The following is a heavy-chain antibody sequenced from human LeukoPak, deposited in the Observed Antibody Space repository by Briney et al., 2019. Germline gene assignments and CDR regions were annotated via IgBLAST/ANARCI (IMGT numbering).Heavy chain of an antibody. CDR2: INAGNGST. Sequence: ASVKVSCTASGYTFTSYAMHWVRQAPGQRLEWMGWINAGNGSTKYSQKFQGRVTITRDTSASTAYMELSSLRSEDTAVYYCARDSNGDYFDYWGQGTLVTVSS. CDR1: GYTFTSYA. D-gene: IGHD4-17*01. V-gene: IGHV1-3*01. CDR3: ARDSNGDYFDY. J-gene: IGHJ4*02.